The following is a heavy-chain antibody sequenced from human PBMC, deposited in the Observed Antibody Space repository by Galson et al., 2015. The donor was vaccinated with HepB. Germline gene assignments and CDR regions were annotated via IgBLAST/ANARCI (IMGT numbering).Heavy chain of an antibody. J-gene: IGHJ2*01. D-gene: IGHD3-10*01. CDR3: AKDEFRAGAQLWYFDL. Sequence: SLRLSCAASGFTFSSYAMSWVRQAPGKGLEWVSAISGSGGSTYYADSVKGRFTISRDNSKNTLYLQMNSLRAEDTAVYYCAKDEFRAGAQLWYFDLWGRGTLVTVSS. CDR2: ISGSGGST. V-gene: IGHV3-23*01. CDR1: GFTFSSYA.